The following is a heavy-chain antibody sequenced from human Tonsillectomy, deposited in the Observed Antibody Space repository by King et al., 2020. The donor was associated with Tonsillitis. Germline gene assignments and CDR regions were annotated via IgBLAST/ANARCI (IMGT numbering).Heavy chain of an antibody. V-gene: IGHV3-23*04. CDR2: ISGRGGST. Sequence: VQLVESGGGLVQPGGSLRLSCAASGFTFSSYAMSWVRQAPGKGLEWLAAISGRGGSTYYADSEKGRFTISRDNSKNTLLLQMNSLRAEDTAVYYCAKDQHIYYDSSGPRGDYYYYYMDVWGKGTTVTVSS. CDR3: AKDQHIYYDSSGPRGDYYYYYMDV. D-gene: IGHD3-22*01. J-gene: IGHJ6*03. CDR1: GFTFSSYA.